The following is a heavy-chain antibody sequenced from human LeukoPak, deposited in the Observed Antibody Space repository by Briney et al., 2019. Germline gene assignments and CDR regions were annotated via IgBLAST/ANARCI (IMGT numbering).Heavy chain of an antibody. V-gene: IGHV3-49*04. Sequence: GGSLRLSCTASGFTFGDYAMSWVRQAPGKGLEWVGFIRSKAYGGTTEYAAPVKGRFTISRDDSKSIAYLQMNSLRAEDTAVYYCAKDRSIREIAAAGTGWFDPWGQGTLVTVSS. J-gene: IGHJ5*02. CDR1: GFTFGDYA. CDR2: IRSKAYGGTT. CDR3: AKDRSIREIAAAGTGWFDP. D-gene: IGHD6-13*01.